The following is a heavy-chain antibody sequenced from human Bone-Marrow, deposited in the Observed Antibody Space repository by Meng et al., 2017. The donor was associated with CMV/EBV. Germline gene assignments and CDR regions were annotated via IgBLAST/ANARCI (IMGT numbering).Heavy chain of an antibody. CDR3: AKDLSGYSYGYYYGMDV. V-gene: IGHV3-33*06. CDR1: GFTFSSYG. Sequence: GESLKIPCAASGFTFSSYGMHWVRQAPGKGLEWVAVIWYDGSNKYYADSVKGRFTISRDNSKNTLYLQMNSLRAEDTAVYYCAKDLSGYSYGYYYGMDVWGQGTTDTVSS. D-gene: IGHD5-18*01. J-gene: IGHJ6*02. CDR2: IWYDGSNK.